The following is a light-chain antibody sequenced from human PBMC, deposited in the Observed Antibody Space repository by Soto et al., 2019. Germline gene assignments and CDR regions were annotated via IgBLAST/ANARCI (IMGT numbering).Light chain of an antibody. CDR2: AAS. Sequence: DIQMTQSPSSLSASVGDRVTITCRASQGIDNYLAWYQQKPGKAPKLLIYAASTLQSGVPSRFTGSGSGTDFTLTISSLQPEDAATYYCQKCKVAPFTFGQGTRLEIK. J-gene: IGKJ5*01. V-gene: IGKV1-27*01. CDR1: QGIDNY. CDR3: QKCKVAPFT.